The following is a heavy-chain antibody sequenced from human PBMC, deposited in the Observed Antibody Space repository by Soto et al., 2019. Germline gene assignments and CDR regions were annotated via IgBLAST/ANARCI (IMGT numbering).Heavy chain of an antibody. V-gene: IGHV1-69*02. J-gene: IGHJ4*02. CDR1: GGTFSSYT. Sequence: QVQLVQSGAEVKKPGSSVKVSCKASGGTFSSYTISWVRQAPGQGLEWMGRIIPILGIANYAQKFQGRVTITADKSTSTAYMELSSLRSEDTAVYYWEMATYEGDPESIDYWGQGTLVTVSS. CDR3: EMATYEGDPESIDY. CDR2: IIPILGIA. D-gene: IGHD5-12*01.